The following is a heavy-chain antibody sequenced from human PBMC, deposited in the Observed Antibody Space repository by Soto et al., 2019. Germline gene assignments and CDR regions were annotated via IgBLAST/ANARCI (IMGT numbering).Heavy chain of an antibody. CDR2: IYYSGST. J-gene: IGHJ5*02. CDR1: GGSISSGGYY. CDR3: ARVIYDFWSGYSSSDP. D-gene: IGHD3-3*01. V-gene: IGHV4-31*03. Sequence: SETLSLTCTVSGGSISSGGYYWSWIRQHPGKGLEWIGYIYYSGSTYYNPSLKSRVTISVDTSKNQFSLKLSSVTAADTAVYYCARVIYDFWSGYSSSDPWGQGTLVTVSS.